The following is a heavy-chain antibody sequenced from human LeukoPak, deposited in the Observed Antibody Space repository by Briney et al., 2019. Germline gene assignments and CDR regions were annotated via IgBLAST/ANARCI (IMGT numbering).Heavy chain of an antibody. V-gene: IGHV4-59*11. CDR1: DDSFSSHY. D-gene: IGHD4-17*01. CDR3: ARDLVTVTRGFDI. CDR2: ISYIGST. Sequence: PSETLSLTCAVSDDSFSSHYWTWIRQPPGKGLEWIGYISYIGSTNYNPSLKSRITISINTSRNQFSLRLSSVTAADTAVYYCARDLVTVTRGFDIWGQGTMVSVSS. J-gene: IGHJ3*02.